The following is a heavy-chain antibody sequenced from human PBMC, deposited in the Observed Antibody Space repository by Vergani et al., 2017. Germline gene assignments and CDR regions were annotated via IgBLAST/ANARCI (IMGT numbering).Heavy chain of an antibody. D-gene: IGHD1-26*01. CDR3: ARERIVGATMGY. J-gene: IGHJ4*02. Sequence: QVQLQESGPGLVKPSQTLSLTCTVSGGSISSGSYYWSWIRQPAGKGLEWIGRIYTSGSTNYNPSLQSRVTISVDTSKNQFSLKLSSVTAADTAVYYCARERIVGATMGYWGQGTLVTVSS. CDR1: GGSISSGSYY. CDR2: IYTSGST. V-gene: IGHV4-61*02.